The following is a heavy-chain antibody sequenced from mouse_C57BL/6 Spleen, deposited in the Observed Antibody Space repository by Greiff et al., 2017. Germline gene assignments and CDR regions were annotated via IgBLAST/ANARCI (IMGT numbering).Heavy chain of an antibody. CDR1: GYTFTSYW. Sequence: QVQLQQPGAELVRPGSSVKLSCKASGYTFTSYWMHWVKQRPIQGLEWIGNIDPSDSETHYNQKFKDKATLTVDKSSSTAYMQLSSLTSEDSAVYYCARSGDKAWFAYWGQGTLVTVSA. CDR2: IDPSDSET. J-gene: IGHJ3*01. V-gene: IGHV1-52*01. D-gene: IGHD2-13*01. CDR3: ARSGDKAWFAY.